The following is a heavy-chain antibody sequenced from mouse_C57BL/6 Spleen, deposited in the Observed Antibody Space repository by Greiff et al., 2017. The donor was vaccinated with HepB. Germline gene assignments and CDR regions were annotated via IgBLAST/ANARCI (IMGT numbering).Heavy chain of an antibody. V-gene: IGHV1-81*01. D-gene: IGHD1-1*01. CDR3: ARSSTTRAMDY. Sequence: VKLVESGAELARPGASVKLSCKASGYTFTSYGISWVKQRTGQGLEWIGEIYPRSGNTYYNEKFKGKATLTADKSSSTAYMELRSLTSEDSAVYFCARSSTTRAMDYWGQGTSVTVSS. CDR2: IYPRSGNT. J-gene: IGHJ4*01. CDR1: GYTFTSYG.